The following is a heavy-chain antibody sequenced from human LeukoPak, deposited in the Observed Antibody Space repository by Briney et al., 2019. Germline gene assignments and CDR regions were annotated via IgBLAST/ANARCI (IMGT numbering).Heavy chain of an antibody. CDR2: IYHSGST. Sequence: SETLSLTCTVSGGSISIYYWGWIRQPPGKGLEWIGSIYHSGSTYYNPSLKSRVTISVDTSKNQFSLKLSSVTAADTAVYYCARGASGSYSLDYWGQGTLVTVSS. D-gene: IGHD3-10*01. CDR3: ARGASGSYSLDY. J-gene: IGHJ4*02. CDR1: GGSISIYY. V-gene: IGHV4-38-2*02.